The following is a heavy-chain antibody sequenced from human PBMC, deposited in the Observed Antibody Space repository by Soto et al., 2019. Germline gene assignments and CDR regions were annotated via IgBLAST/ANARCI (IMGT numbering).Heavy chain of an antibody. CDR3: MRDSGNYRTSN. V-gene: IGHV4-39*01. CDR1: GGSITSSGYY. D-gene: IGHD1-26*01. CDR2: ISYSGST. Sequence: SETLSLTCTVSGGSITSSGYYWGYIRQPPGKGLEWIASISYSGSTYYNPSLKSRVTISIDTSKNQFSLDLSSMTAADTAVYYCMRDSGNYRTSNWGQGILVTVS. J-gene: IGHJ4*02.